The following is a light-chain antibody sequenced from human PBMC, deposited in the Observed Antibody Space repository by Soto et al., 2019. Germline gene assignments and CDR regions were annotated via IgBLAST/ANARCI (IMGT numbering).Light chain of an antibody. CDR2: EGS. V-gene: IGLV2-23*01. CDR1: SSDVGSYNL. J-gene: IGLJ1*01. CDR3: CSYAGSDV. Sequence: QSVLTQPASVSGSPGQSITISCTGTSSDVGSYNLVSWYQQHPGKAPKLMIYEGSKRPSGVSNRFSGSKSGNTASLTISGLQAEDEADYYCCSYAGSDVFGTWTKVTVL.